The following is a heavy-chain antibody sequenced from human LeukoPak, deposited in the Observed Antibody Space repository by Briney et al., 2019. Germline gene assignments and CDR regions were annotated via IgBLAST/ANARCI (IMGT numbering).Heavy chain of an antibody. CDR2: IYYSGST. CDR1: GGSISSYY. D-gene: IGHD3-10*01. Sequence: SETLSLTCTVSGGSISSYYWSWIRQPPGKGLEWIGYIYYSGSTNYNPSLKSRVTISVDTSKNQFSLKLSSVTAADTAVYYCASTTYGSGSYPFDYWGQGTLVTVSS. J-gene: IGHJ4*02. CDR3: ASTTYGSGSYPFDY. V-gene: IGHV4-59*01.